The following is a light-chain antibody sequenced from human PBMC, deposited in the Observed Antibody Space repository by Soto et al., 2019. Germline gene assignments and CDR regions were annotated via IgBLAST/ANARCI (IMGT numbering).Light chain of an antibody. V-gene: IGKV3-15*01. Sequence: EIVLTQSPGTLSLSPGERATRSCRASQRGRSSYLAWYQQRPGQAPRLLIYDISNRAAGVPARFSGSGSETEFTLTIRSLQSEDFAVYFCQQYNNWPSFGQGTRLEIK. J-gene: IGKJ5*01. CDR3: QQYNNWPS. CDR2: DIS. CDR1: QRGRSSY.